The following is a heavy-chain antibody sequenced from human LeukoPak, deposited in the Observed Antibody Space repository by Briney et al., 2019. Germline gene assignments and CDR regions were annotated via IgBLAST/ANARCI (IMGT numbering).Heavy chain of an antibody. V-gene: IGHV3-30*03. Sequence: GGSLRLSCAASGFTFSSYGMHWVRQAPGKGLEWVAVISYDGSNKYYADSVKGRFTISRDNSKNTLYLQMNSLRADDTAVYYCARAVRYYYDSSGYYEYFQHWGQGTLVTVSS. CDR2: ISYDGSNK. D-gene: IGHD3-22*01. CDR3: ARAVRYYYDSSGYYEYFQH. J-gene: IGHJ1*01. CDR1: GFTFSSYG.